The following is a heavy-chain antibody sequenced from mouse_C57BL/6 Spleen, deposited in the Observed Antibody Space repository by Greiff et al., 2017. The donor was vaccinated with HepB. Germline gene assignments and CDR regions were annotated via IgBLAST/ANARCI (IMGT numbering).Heavy chain of an antibody. D-gene: IGHD1-1*01. J-gene: IGHJ4*01. CDR1: GYTFTSYW. CDR2: INPSSGYT. Sequence: VNLVESGAELAKPGASVKLSCKASGYTFTSYWMHWVQQRPGQGLEWIGYINPSSGYTKYNQKFKDKATLTADKSSSTAYMQLSSLTYEDSAVYYCATHYYGSSYEYAMDYWGQGTSVTVSS. V-gene: IGHV1-7*01. CDR3: ATHYYGSSYEYAMDY.